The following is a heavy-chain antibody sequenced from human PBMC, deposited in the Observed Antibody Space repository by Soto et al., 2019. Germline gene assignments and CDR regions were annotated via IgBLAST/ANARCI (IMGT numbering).Heavy chain of an antibody. Sequence: SETLSLTCAVYGGSFSGYYWSWIRQPPGKGLEWIGEINHSGSTNYNPSLKSRVTISVDTSKNQFSLKLSSVTAADTAVYYCARDWGDRSFDIWGQGTMVT. CDR2: INHSGST. CDR1: GGSFSGYY. CDR3: ARDWGDRSFDI. V-gene: IGHV4-34*01. D-gene: IGHD3-10*01. J-gene: IGHJ3*02.